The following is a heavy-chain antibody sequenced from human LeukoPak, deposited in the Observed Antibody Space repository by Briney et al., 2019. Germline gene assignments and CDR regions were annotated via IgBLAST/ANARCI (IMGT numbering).Heavy chain of an antibody. J-gene: IGHJ4*02. CDR1: GFTFRSYA. CDR2: ITSSSGTI. V-gene: IGHV3-48*01. Sequence: GGSLRLSCAASGFTFRSYAMSWVRQAPGKGLEWVSYITSSSGTIYYADSVKGRFTMSRDNAENSLYLQMNSLRAEDTAVYYCARNFDSWGQGTLVTVSS. CDR3: ARNFDS. D-gene: IGHD2/OR15-2a*01.